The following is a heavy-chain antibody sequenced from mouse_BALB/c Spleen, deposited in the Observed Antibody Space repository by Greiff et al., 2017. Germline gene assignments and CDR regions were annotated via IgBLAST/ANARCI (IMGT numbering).Heavy chain of an antibody. Sequence: QVQLQQSGAELVRPGSSVKISCKASGYAFSSYWMNWVKQRPGQGLEWIGQIYPGDGDTNYNGKFKGKATLTADKSSSTAYMQLSSLTSEDSAVYFCARGNPYYAMDYWGQGTSVTVSS. D-gene: IGHD2-1*01. V-gene: IGHV1-80*01. CDR1: GYAFSSYW. CDR3: ARGNPYYAMDY. CDR2: IYPGDGDT. J-gene: IGHJ4*01.